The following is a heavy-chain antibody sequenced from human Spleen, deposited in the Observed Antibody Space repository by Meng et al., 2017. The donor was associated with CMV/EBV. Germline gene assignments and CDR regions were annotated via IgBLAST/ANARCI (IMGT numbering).Heavy chain of an antibody. D-gene: IGHD6-19*01. V-gene: IGHV4-39*07. Sequence: SETLSLTCTVSGGSISSSSYYWGWIRQPPGKGLEWIGSIYYSGSTYYNPSLKSRVTISVDTSKNQFSLKLSSVTAADTAVYYCARLHWLVYYFDYWGQGTLVTVSS. J-gene: IGHJ4*02. CDR2: IYYSGST. CDR3: ARLHWLVYYFDY. CDR1: GGSISSSSYY.